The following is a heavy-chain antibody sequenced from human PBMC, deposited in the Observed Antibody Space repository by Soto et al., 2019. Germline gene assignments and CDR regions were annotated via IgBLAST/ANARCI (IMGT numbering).Heavy chain of an antibody. CDR2: IIPIFGTA. Sequence: SVKVSCKASGGTFSSYAISWVRQAPGQGLEWMGGIIPIFGTANYAQKFQGRVTITADESTSTAYMELSSLRSEDTAVYYCAREQQASGVWFDPWGQGTLVTVSS. CDR1: GGTFSSYA. V-gene: IGHV1-69*13. J-gene: IGHJ5*02. D-gene: IGHD3-10*01. CDR3: AREQQASGVWFDP.